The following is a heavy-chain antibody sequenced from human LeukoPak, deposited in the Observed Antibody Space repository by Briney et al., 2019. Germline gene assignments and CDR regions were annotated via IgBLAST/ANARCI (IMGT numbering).Heavy chain of an antibody. CDR1: GYTFTSYG. CDR3: ARAGGSYSPSDH. J-gene: IGHJ4*02. D-gene: IGHD2-21*01. Sequence: ASVKVSCKASGYTFTSYGISWVRQAPGQGLEWMGWINAYNDNTNYAQKFQGRDTMTTDTSTSTAYMELRSLRSDDTAVFYCARAGGSYSPSDHWGQGTLVTVSS. V-gene: IGHV1-18*01. CDR2: INAYNDNT.